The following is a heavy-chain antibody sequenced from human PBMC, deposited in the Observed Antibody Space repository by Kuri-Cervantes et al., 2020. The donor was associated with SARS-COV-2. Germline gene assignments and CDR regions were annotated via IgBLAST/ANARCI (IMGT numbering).Heavy chain of an antibody. CDR1: GYSISSGYY. CDR2: IYHSGST. Sequence: GSLRLSCTVSGYSISSGYYWGWIRQPPGKGLEWIGSIYHSGSTYYNPSLKSRVTLSVDTSKNQFSLKLSSVTAADTAVYYCARRQPTVFGAADWFDPWGRGTLVTVSS. J-gene: IGHJ5*02. CDR3: ARRQPTVFGAADWFDP. V-gene: IGHV4-38-2*02. D-gene: IGHD3-3*01.